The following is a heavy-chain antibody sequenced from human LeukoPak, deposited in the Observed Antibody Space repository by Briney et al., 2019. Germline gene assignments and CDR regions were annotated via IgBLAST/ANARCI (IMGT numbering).Heavy chain of an antibody. CDR1: GFTFNDYG. J-gene: IGHJ5*02. V-gene: IGHV3-9*01. CDR3: AKGGSGWSGRLDP. CDR2: FSWNGGST. Sequence: GRSLRLSCAVSGFTFNDYGMRWVRQAPGKGLEWVSSFSWNGGSTGYADSVKGRFTITRDNAKNSLYLQMNSLRPEDTALYYCAKGGSGWSGRLDPWGQGTLVTVSS. D-gene: IGHD6-19*01.